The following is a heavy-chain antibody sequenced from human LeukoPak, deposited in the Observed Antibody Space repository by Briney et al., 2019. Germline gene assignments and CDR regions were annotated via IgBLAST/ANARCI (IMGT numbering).Heavy chain of an antibody. J-gene: IGHJ4*02. CDR3: ARDRGFYDTSPHD. Sequence: GSLRLSCAASGFTVSNSYLSWVRQAPGKGLEWVSVIYTDGSTFYADSVKGRFTISRDNSKNTLYLQMSSLRAEDTAVYYCARDRGFYDTSPHDWGQGTLVTVSS. CDR2: IYTDGST. CDR1: GFTVSNSY. V-gene: IGHV3-53*01. D-gene: IGHD3-22*01.